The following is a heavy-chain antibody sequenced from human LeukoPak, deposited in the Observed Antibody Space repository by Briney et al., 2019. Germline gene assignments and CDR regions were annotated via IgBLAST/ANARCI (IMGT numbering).Heavy chain of an antibody. CDR1: GGSISSSGYY. J-gene: IGHJ6*02. Sequence: SETLSLTCTVSGGSISSSGYYWGWIRQPPGKGLEWIGSIYYSGSTYYNPSLKSRVTISVDTSKNQFSLKLSSVTAADTAVYYCARGHYYDSSGYYYYYGMDVWGQGTTVTVSS. CDR2: IYYSGST. V-gene: IGHV4-39*07. D-gene: IGHD3-22*01. CDR3: ARGHYYDSSGYYYYYGMDV.